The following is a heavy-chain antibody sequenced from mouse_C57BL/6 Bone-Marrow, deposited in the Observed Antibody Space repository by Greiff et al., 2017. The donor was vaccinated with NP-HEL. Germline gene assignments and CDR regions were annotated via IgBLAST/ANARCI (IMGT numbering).Heavy chain of an antibody. D-gene: IGHD2-4*01. CDR1: GFSLTSYG. J-gene: IGHJ4*01. CDR2: IWSGGST. CDR3: GRNRGITTTHYYAMDY. V-gene: IGHV2-2*01. Sequence: VQRVESGPGLVQPSQSLSITCTVSGFSLTSYGVHWVRQSPGKGLEWLGVIWSGGSTDYNAAFISRLSISKDNSKSQVFFKMNSLQADDTAIYYCGRNRGITTTHYYAMDYWGQGTSVTVSS.